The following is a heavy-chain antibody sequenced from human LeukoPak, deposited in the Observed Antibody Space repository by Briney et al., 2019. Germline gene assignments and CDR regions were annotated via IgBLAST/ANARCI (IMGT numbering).Heavy chain of an antibody. CDR2: ISSSSSYI. CDR3: ARGPYDILTGYYLNY. CDR1: GFTLSSYS. Sequence: GGSLRLSCAASGFTLSSYSMNWVRQAPGKGLEWVSSISSSSSYIYYADSVKGRFTISRDNAKNSLYLQMNSLRAEDTAVYYCARGPYDILTGYYLNYWGQGTLVTVSS. J-gene: IGHJ4*02. D-gene: IGHD3-9*01. V-gene: IGHV3-21*01.